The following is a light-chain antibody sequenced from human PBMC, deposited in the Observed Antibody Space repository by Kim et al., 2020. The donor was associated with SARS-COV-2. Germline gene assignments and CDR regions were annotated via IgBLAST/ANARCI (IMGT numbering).Light chain of an antibody. CDR3: QQRSA. V-gene: IGKV3-11*01. J-gene: IGKJ2*01. CDR1: QNFRNY. Sequence: PATLSLSPGERATLACKASQNFRNYIAWYQQKPGQAPRLLIYDASNRATGVPARFGGSGSGTDFTLTISALEPDDFAVYYCQQRSAFGQGTKLEI. CDR2: DAS.